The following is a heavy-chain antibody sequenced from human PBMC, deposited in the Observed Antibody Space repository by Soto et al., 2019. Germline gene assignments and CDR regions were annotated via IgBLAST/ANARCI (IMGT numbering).Heavy chain of an antibody. CDR3: SKGDPGIAVAGTGYFQH. D-gene: IGHD6-19*01. CDR2: ISGSGDST. Sequence: GGSLRLSCAASGFNFSSYAMSWVRQAPGKGLEWVSGISGSGDSTYYADSVKGRFTISRDNSKNTLYLQMNSLRAEDTAVYYCSKGDPGIAVAGTGYFQHWSQGTLVTV. CDR1: GFNFSSYA. J-gene: IGHJ1*01. V-gene: IGHV3-23*01.